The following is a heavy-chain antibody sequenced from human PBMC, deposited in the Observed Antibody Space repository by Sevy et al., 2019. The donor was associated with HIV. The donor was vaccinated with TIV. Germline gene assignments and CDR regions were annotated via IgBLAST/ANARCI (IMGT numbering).Heavy chain of an antibody. Sequence: GGSLRLSCVASGFTFNIYEMNWARQAPGQGLEWVSYISSSFTNIYYADSVKGRFTISRDNAKNSLYLQMNSLRAEDTAVYYCTNYVHYWGQGTLVTVSS. CDR2: ISSSFTNI. CDR3: TNYVHY. V-gene: IGHV3-48*03. D-gene: IGHD3-10*02. CDR1: GFTFNIYE. J-gene: IGHJ4*02.